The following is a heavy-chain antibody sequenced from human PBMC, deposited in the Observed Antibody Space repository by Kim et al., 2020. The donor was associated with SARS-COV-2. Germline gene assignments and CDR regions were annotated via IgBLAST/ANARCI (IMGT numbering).Heavy chain of an antibody. D-gene: IGHD6-13*01. CDR3: TTELVAAGR. V-gene: IGHV3-11*04. Sequence: GGSLRLSCAASGFTFSDYYMSWIRQAPGKGLEWVVYISSSGSTIYYADSVKGRFTISKDNAKNSPHLQKNSLRAEDTAVYYWTTELVAAGRWGQGTLATV. J-gene: IGHJ4*02. CDR1: GFTFSDYY. CDR2: ISSSGSTI.